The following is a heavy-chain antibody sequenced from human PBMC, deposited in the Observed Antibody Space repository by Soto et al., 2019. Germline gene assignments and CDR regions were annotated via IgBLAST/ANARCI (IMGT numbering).Heavy chain of an antibody. D-gene: IGHD3-3*01. CDR1: GFTFSSYG. V-gene: IGHV3-30*18. J-gene: IGHJ3*02. CDR2: ISYDGSNK. Sequence: QVQLVESGGGVVQPGRSLRLSCAASGFTFSSYGMHWVRQAPGKGLEWVAVISYDGSNKYYADSVKGRFTISRDNSKNTLYLQMNSLRAEDTAVYYCAKALLGFFGLASRYDAFDIWGQGTMVTVSS. CDR3: AKALLGFFGLASRYDAFDI.